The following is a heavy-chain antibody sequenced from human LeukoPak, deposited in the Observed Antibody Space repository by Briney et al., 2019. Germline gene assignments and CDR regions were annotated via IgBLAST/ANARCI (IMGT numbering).Heavy chain of an antibody. CDR3: AKPSGSYYSDAFDI. V-gene: IGHV3-48*01. CDR1: GFTFSSYS. Sequence: GGSLRLSCAASGFTFSSYSMNWVRQAPGKGLEWVSYISSSSTIYYADSVKGRFTISRDNAKNSLYLQMNGLRAEDTAVYYCAKPSGSYYSDAFDIWGQGTMVTVSS. J-gene: IGHJ3*02. D-gene: IGHD1-26*01. CDR2: ISSSSTI.